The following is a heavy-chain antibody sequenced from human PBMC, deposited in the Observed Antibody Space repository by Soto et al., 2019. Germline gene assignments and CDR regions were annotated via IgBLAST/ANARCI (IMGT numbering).Heavy chain of an antibody. CDR1: GFTFSSYG. D-gene: IGHD1-26*01. Sequence: QVQLVESGGGVVQPGRSLRLSCAASGFTFSSYGMHWVRQAPGKGLEWVAVIWYDGSNKYYADSVKGRFTISRDNSKNTLYLQMNSLRAEDTAVYYCARVPTSSEWELTVWGQGTLVTVSS. J-gene: IGHJ4*02. CDR3: ARVPTSSEWELTV. V-gene: IGHV3-33*01. CDR2: IWYDGSNK.